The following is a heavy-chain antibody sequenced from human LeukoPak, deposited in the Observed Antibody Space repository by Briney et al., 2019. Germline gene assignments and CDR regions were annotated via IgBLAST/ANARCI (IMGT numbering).Heavy chain of an antibody. V-gene: IGHV3-7*01. J-gene: IGHJ4*02. CDR2: IKQDGSEK. CDR1: GFTFSSYW. Sequence: GGSLRLSCAASGFTFSSYWMSWVRQAPGKGLEWVANIKQDGSEKYYVDSVKGRFTISRDNAKNSLYLQTNSLRAEDTAVYYCASSYDSSGYKGGYFDYWGQGTLVTVSS. D-gene: IGHD3-22*01. CDR3: ASSYDSSGYKGGYFDY.